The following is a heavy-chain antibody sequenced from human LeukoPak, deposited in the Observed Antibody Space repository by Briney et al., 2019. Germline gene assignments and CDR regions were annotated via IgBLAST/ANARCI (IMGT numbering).Heavy chain of an antibody. J-gene: IGHJ4*02. CDR1: VFTFSSYW. Sequence: PGGSLRLSCAASVFTFSSYWMHWVRQAPGEGLVLVSRINSDGSSTSYADSVKGRFTISRDNAKHTLYLQMNSLRAEDTAVYYCANRGGGFDYWGQGTLVTVSS. CDR2: INSDGSST. D-gene: IGHD2-15*01. CDR3: ANRGGGFDY. V-gene: IGHV3-74*01.